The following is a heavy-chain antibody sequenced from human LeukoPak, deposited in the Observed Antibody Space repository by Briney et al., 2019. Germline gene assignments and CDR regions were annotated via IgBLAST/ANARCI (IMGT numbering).Heavy chain of an antibody. CDR3: ARGVVVVPAAKPFNWFDP. V-gene: IGHV1-2*02. Sequence: ASVKVSCKASGYTFNTYDINWVRQAPGQGLEWMGWINPNSGGTNYAQKFQGRVTMTRDTSISTAYMELSRLRSDDTAVYYCARGVVVVPAAKPFNWFDPWGQGTLVTVSS. D-gene: IGHD2-2*02. CDR2: INPNSGGT. CDR1: GYTFNTYD. J-gene: IGHJ5*02.